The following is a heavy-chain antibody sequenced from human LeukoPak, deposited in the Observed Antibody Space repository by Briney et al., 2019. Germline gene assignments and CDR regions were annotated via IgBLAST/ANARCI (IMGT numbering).Heavy chain of an antibody. CDR2: FYYGGTT. V-gene: IGHV4-39*01. CDR3: ASQDIVVVPAAFGV. J-gene: IGHJ6*04. CDR1: GGSLGPCYY. Sequence: SETLSLTCTVSGGSLGPCYYWGWIRQPPGKGLEWIGTFYYGGTTFYSPSLKSRVTISGDTSKNQFSLKLSSVTAADTAVYYCASQDIVVVPAAFGVWGKGTTVTVSS. D-gene: IGHD2-2*01.